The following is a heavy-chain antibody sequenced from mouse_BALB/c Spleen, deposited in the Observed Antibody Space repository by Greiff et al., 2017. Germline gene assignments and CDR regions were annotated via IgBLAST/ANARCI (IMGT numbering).Heavy chain of an antibody. CDR1: GYTFTDYE. CDR3: TRSYYGYDRFAY. V-gene: IGHV1-15*01. D-gene: IGHD2-2*01. J-gene: IGHJ3*01. Sequence: QVHVKQSGAELVRPGASVTLSCKASGYTFTDYEMHWVKQTPVHGLEWIGAIDPETGGTAYNQKFKGKATLTADKSSSTAYMELRSLTSEDSAVYYCTRSYYGYDRFAYWGQGTLVTVSA. CDR2: IDPETGGT.